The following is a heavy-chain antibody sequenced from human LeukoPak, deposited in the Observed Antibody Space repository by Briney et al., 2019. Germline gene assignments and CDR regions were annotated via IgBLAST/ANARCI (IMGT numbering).Heavy chain of an antibody. CDR3: AKDSVYFDC. J-gene: IGHJ4*02. V-gene: IGHV3-23*01. CDR2: ISDSGGST. CDR1: GFTFSNYA. Sequence: PGGSLRLSCAASGFTFSNYAMSWVRQAPGKGLEWVSRISDSGGSTYYADSVKGRFTISRDNFRNTLYLQVNNLGAEDTALYYCAKDSVYFDCWGQGTLVTVSS. D-gene: IGHD1-26*01.